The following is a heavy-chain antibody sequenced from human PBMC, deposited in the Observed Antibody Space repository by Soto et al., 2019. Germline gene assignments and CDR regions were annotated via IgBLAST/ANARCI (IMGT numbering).Heavy chain of an antibody. CDR2: INPSGGST. D-gene: IGHD6-19*01. J-gene: IGHJ5*02. V-gene: IGHV1-46*01. Sequence: QVQLVQSGAEVKKPGASVKVSCKASGYTFTSYYMHWVRQAPGQGLEWMGIINPSGGSTSYAQKCKGRVTMTRDTSTSKVYMELSSLRSEDTAVYYCARGNSGWYLGNWFDPWGQGTLVTVSS. CDR1: GYTFTSYY. CDR3: ARGNSGWYLGNWFDP.